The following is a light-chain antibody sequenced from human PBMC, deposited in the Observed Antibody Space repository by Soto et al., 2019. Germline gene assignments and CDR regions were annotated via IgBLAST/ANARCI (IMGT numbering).Light chain of an antibody. Sequence: QSALTQPASVSGSPGQSITISCTGTSSDVGGYNSVSWYQQHPGKAPKLMICEVSNRPSGVSNRFSGSKSGNTASLTISGLQAEDEADYYCSSYTSSSTRVFGTGTKVTVL. CDR3: SSYTSSSTRV. V-gene: IGLV2-14*01. J-gene: IGLJ1*01. CDR1: SSDVGGYNS. CDR2: EVS.